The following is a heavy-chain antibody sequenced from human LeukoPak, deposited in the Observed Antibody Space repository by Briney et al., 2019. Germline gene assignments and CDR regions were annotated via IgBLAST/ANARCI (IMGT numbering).Heavy chain of an antibody. CDR1: GFVVGGNY. J-gene: IGHJ6*02. D-gene: IGHD2-21*02. CDR3: ARPTDGDSTRYGMDV. Sequence: GGSLRLSCAASGFVVGGNYMSWVRQAPGKGLEWVSVIYSGGSTYYADSAKGRFSTSRDSSTSTLFLQMDSLRVEDTAMYYCARPTDGDSTRYGMDVWGQGTTVIVSS. V-gene: IGHV3-53*01. CDR2: IYSGGST.